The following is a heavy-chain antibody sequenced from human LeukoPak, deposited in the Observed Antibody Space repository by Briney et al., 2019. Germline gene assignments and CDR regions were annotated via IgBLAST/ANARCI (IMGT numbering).Heavy chain of an antibody. CDR3: ARVGAAMVRGVILYYFDY. J-gene: IGHJ4*02. CDR2: MNPNSGNT. CDR1: GYTFTRYD. V-gene: IGHV1-8*03. Sequence: GASVKVSCKASGYTFTRYDINWVRQATGQGLEWMGWMNPNSGNTGYAQKFQGRVAITRNTSISTVYMELSSLRSEDTAVYYCARVGAAMVRGVILYYFDYWGQGTLVTVSS. D-gene: IGHD3-10*01.